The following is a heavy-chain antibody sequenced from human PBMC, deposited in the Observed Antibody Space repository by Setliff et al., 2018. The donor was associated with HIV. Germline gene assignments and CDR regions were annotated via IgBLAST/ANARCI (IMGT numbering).Heavy chain of an antibody. Sequence: PSETLSLTCAVYGGSFSDHYWSWMRQPPGKGLEWIGEINHSGDNNYNPSLKSRVTMSVDMSKNQFSLKLKSMTATDTAVYYCARGVVMRGIIVGRPLDSWGRGTLVTVSS. CDR1: GGSFSDHY. CDR2: INHSGDN. D-gene: IGHD2-21*01. J-gene: IGHJ4*02. CDR3: ARGVVMRGIIVGRPLDS. V-gene: IGHV4-34*01.